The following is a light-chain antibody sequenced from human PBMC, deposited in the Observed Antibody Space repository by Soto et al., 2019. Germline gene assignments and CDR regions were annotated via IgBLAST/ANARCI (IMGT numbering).Light chain of an antibody. V-gene: IGLV2-11*01. CDR1: SSDVGGYNY. CDR2: DVS. CDR3: CSYAGSYYV. J-gene: IGLJ1*01. Sequence: QSALTQPRSVSGSPGQSVTISCTGTSSDVGGYNYVSWYQQHPGKAPKLMIYDVSKQPSGVPDRFSGYKSGNTASLTISGLHAEDEADYYCCSYAGSYYVFGTGTKLTVL.